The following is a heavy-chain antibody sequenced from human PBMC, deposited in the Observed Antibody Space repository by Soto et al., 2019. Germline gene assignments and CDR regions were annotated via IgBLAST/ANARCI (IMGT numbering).Heavy chain of an antibody. CDR1: GFTFSSFA. Sequence: GGSLRLSCAASGFTFSSFAMHWVRQAPGKGLEWVAVISYDGSNKYYADSVKGRFTISRDNSKNTLFLQMSSLGAEDTAVYYCAGYCSSTSCYSRYWGQGTLVTVSS. D-gene: IGHD2-2*01. J-gene: IGHJ4*02. CDR3: AGYCSSTSCYSRY. CDR2: ISYDGSNK. V-gene: IGHV3-30-3*01.